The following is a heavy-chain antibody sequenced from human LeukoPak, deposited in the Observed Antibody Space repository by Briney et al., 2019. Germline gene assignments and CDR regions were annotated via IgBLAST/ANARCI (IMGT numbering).Heavy chain of an antibody. J-gene: IGHJ4*02. CDR2: ISTGGRST. V-gene: IGHV3-74*01. CDR1: GFTFSGNW. CDR3: ARDTRTTLDY. Sequence: GGSLRLSCAASGFTFSGNWMHWVRQGPGKGLVWVSRISTGGRSTWYADFVKGRFTISRDNANNTLYLQMNRLRAEDTAVYYCARDTRTTLDYWGQGTLVTVSS. D-gene: IGHD1-7*01.